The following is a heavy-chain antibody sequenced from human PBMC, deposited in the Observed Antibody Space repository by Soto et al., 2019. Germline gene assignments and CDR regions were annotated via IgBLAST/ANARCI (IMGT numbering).Heavy chain of an antibody. CDR1: GFTFSSYE. V-gene: IGHV3-48*03. Sequence: EVQLVESGGGLVQPGGSLRLSCAASGFTFSSYEMNWVRQAPGKGLEWVSYISSSGSTIYYADSVKGRFTISRDNAKNSLYLQMNSLGAEDTAVYYCARGLKGIAAAGTNWFDPWGQGTLVTVSS. CDR2: ISSSGSTI. D-gene: IGHD6-13*01. CDR3: ARGLKGIAAAGTNWFDP. J-gene: IGHJ5*02.